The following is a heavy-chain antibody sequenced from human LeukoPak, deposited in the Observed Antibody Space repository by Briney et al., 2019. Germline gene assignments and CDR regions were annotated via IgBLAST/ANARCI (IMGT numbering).Heavy chain of an antibody. CDR3: ARHPYHRDFTFGGVIVHQPVDY. J-gene: IGHJ4*02. CDR2: IIPIFGTA. D-gene: IGHD3-16*02. Sequence: SVKVSCKASGGTFSSYAISWVRQAPGQGLEWMGGIIPIFGTANYAQKFQGGVTITADESTSTAYLQWSSLKASDTAMYYCARHPYHRDFTFGGVIVHQPVDYWGQGTLVTVSS. CDR1: GGTFSSYA. V-gene: IGHV1-69*13.